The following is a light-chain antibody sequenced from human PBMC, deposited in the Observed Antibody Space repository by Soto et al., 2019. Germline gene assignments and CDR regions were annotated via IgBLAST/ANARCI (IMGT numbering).Light chain of an antibody. Sequence: QSALTQPASVSGSPGQSITISCTGTSSDVGGYNYVSWYQQHPGKAPKLMIYEVSNRHSGVSNRFSCSKSGNKASLTISGLQAEDEDVYSCISDTSSRTLLVLGSGTKLTVL. J-gene: IGLJ1*01. V-gene: IGLV2-14*01. CDR1: SSDVGGYNY. CDR2: EVS. CDR3: ISDTSSRTLLV.